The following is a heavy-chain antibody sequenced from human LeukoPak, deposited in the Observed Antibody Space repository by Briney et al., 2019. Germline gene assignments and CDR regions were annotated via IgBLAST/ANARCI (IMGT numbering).Heavy chain of an antibody. CDR2: IYYSGST. Sequence: SETLSLTCTVSGGSVSSGSYYWSWIRQPPGKGLEWIGYIYYSGSTNYNPSLKSRVTISVDTSKNQFSLKLSSVTAADTAVYYCARGGYGYVYYFDYWGQGTLVTVSS. V-gene: IGHV4-61*01. CDR3: ARGGYGYVYYFDY. CDR1: GGSVSSGSYY. J-gene: IGHJ4*02. D-gene: IGHD5-18*01.